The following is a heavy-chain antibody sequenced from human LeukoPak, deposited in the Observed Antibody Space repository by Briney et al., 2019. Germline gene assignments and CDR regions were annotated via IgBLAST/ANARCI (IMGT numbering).Heavy chain of an antibody. CDR3: AKDLASYGEAECFQH. D-gene: IGHD3-10*01. V-gene: IGHV3-33*06. CDR1: GFTFSSYG. Sequence: PGGSLRLSCAASGFTFSSYGMHWVRQAPGKGLEWVAVIWYDGSNKYYADSVKGRFTISRDNSKNTLYLQMNSLRAEDTAVYYCAKDLASYGEAECFQHWGQGTLVTVSS. J-gene: IGHJ1*01. CDR2: IWYDGSNK.